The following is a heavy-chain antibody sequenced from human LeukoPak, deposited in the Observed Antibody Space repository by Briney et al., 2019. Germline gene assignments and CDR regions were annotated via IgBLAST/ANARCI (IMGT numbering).Heavy chain of an antibody. CDR3: GRLFDP. V-gene: IGHV3-7*01. J-gene: IGHJ5*02. Sequence: GGSLRLSCAASGFTFSRYWMSWVRQAPGKGLEWVANIKQDGSEKYYVDSVKGRFTISRDNAKNSLYLQMNSLRAEDTAVYYCGRLFDPWGQGTLVTVSS. CDR2: IKQDGSEK. CDR1: GFTFSRYW.